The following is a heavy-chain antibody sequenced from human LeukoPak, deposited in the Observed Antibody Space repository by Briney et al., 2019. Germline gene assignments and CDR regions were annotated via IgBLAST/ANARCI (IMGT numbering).Heavy chain of an antibody. V-gene: IGHV1-2*02. CDR3: ARRVQKLVGTSWFDP. Sequence: APVRVSCTASGYTFGDELIPRVRQAPGLGLGWLGSINPKNGDTNYAQRFQGRVTLTRDTSISTAYMDLRRLKSDDSAVYYCARRVQKLVGTSWFDPWGQGTLVTVSS. J-gene: IGHJ5*02. CDR2: INPKNGDT. D-gene: IGHD1-26*01. CDR1: GYTFGDEL.